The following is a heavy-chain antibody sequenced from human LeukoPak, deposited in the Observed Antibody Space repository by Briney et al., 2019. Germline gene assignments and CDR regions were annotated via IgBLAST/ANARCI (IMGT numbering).Heavy chain of an antibody. CDR2: ISGSGGST. J-gene: IGHJ4*02. CDR1: GVTFSSYA. CDR3: AKPLAGVYDFSAGDYYFDD. D-gene: IGHD3-3*01. V-gene: IGHV3-23*01. Sequence: AGSLRLSCAASGVTFSSYAMSWVRQPPGKGLEWVSAISGSGGSTYYADSVKGRFTISRDNSKNTLYLQMNSLRAEDTAVYYCAKPLAGVYDFSAGDYYFDDWGQGTLVTVSS.